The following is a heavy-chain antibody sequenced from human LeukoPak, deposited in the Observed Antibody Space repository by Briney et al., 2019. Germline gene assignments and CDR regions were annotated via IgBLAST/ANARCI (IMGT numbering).Heavy chain of an antibody. CDR1: GFTFSSYA. CDR2: ISGSGGST. V-gene: IGHV3-23*01. Sequence: GGSLRLSCAASGFTFSSYAMSWVRQAPGKGLEWVSAISGSGGSTYYADSVKGRFTISRDNSKNTLYLQMNSLRAEDTAVYYCAKDGAPSTMIVVVITTFSAEYFQHWGQGTLVTVSS. CDR3: AKDGAPSTMIVVVITTFSAEYFQH. J-gene: IGHJ1*01. D-gene: IGHD3-22*01.